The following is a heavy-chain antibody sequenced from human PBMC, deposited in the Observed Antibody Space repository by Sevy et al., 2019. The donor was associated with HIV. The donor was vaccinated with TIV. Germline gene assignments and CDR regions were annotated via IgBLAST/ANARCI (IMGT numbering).Heavy chain of an antibody. CDR3: ARDAGYSVNWYPRFDP. CDR1: AFTFSTYA. CDR2: ISYDGSHK. J-gene: IGHJ5*02. Sequence: GGSLRLSCAASAFTFSTYAMHWVRQAPGKGLEWVAVISYDGSHKYYADSVKGPFTISRDDSKSSLYLRMNTLRAEDTAVYYCARDAGYSVNWYPRFDPWGQGPLVTVSS. V-gene: IGHV3-30*03. D-gene: IGHD6-13*01.